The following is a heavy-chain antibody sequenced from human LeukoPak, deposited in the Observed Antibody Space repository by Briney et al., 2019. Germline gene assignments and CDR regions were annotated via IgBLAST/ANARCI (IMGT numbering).Heavy chain of an antibody. CDR2: IYSGGST. Sequence: GGSLRLSCAASGFTVSSNYMSWVRQAPGKGLEGVSVIYSGGSTYYADSVKGRFTISRDNSKNTLYLQMNSLRAEDTAVYYCARGAGYSYGLDYWGQGTLVTVSS. J-gene: IGHJ4*02. V-gene: IGHV3-53*01. CDR1: GFTVSSNY. CDR3: ARGAGYSYGLDY. D-gene: IGHD5-18*01.